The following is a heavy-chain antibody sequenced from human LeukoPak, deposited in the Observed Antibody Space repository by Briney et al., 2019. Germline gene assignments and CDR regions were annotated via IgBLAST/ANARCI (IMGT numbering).Heavy chain of an antibody. CDR2: ISGSGGNT. Sequence: PGGSLRLSCAASGFTFSSYAMSWVRQAPGKGLEWVSAISGSGGNTYYADSVKGRFTISRDNSKNTLYLQMNSLRDEDTAVYYCALVRAGIPTAGFDYWGQGILVTVSS. CDR1: GFTFSSYA. J-gene: IGHJ4*02. D-gene: IGHD6-13*01. V-gene: IGHV3-23*01. CDR3: ALVRAGIPTAGFDY.